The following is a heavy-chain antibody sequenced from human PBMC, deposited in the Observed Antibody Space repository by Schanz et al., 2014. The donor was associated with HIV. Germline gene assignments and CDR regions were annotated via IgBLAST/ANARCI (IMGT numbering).Heavy chain of an antibody. V-gene: IGHV3-30*18. CDR1: GFTFSSHG. J-gene: IGHJ3*02. CDR2: ISYDGSNK. D-gene: IGHD4-17*01. Sequence: QVQLVESGGGVVQPGRSLRLSCAASGFTFSSHGMHWVRQAPGKGLEWVAVISYDGSNKYYADSVKGRFTISRDNSKNTLYLQMNSLRAEDTAVYYCAKDPPYGDYGGDAFDIWGQGTMVTVSS. CDR3: AKDPPYGDYGGDAFDI.